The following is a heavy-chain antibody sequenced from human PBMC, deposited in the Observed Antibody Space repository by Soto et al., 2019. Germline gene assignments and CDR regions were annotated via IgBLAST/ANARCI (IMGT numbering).Heavy chain of an antibody. J-gene: IGHJ6*03. Sequence: PGGSLRLSCAASGFTFSSYGMHWVRQAPGKGLEWVAVIWYDGSNKYYADSVKGRFTISRDNSKNTLYLQMNSLRAEDTAVYYCARDRGPYYYMDVWGKGTTVTVSS. CDR1: GFTFSSYG. CDR3: ARDRGPYYYMDV. V-gene: IGHV3-33*01. CDR2: IWYDGSNK.